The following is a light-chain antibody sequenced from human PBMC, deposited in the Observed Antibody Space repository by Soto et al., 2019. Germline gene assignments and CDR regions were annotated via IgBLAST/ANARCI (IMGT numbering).Light chain of an antibody. CDR3: XXXGSSPLT. J-gene: IGKJ1*01. CDR1: QSVFSSY. V-gene: IGKV3-20*01. Sequence: EIVLTQSPGTLSLTPGERATLSCRASQSVFSSYLAWYQQKPGQAPRLLIFDASSRATGIPDRFSGSGSGTDFTLTISRLEPEDFTLYYXXXXGSSPLTFGQGTKGDIK. CDR2: DAS.